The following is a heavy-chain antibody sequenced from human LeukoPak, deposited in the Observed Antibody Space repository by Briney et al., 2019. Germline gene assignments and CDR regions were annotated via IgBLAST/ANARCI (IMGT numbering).Heavy chain of an antibody. J-gene: IGHJ4*02. V-gene: IGHV3-30-3*01. CDR2: ISYDGSNK. CDR1: GFTFSSYA. CDR3: ARDEDAF. Sequence: GGSLRLSCAASGFTFSSYAMHWVRQAPGKGLEGVAVISYDGSNKYYADSVKGRFTISRDNVKNSLFLQLNSLRDEDTAVYYCARDEDAFGGQGTLVTVSS.